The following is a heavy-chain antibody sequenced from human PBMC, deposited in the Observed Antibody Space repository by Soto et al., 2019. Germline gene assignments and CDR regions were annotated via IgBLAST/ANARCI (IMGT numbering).Heavy chain of an antibody. CDR1: GYSFTSYW. Sequence: EVQLVQSGAEVKKPGESLRISCKGSGYSFTSYWISWVRQMPGKGLEWMGRIDPSDSYTNYSPSFQGHVTISADKSISTAYLQWSSLKASDTAMYYCARHVDAGNIVPAAMRSYYYYGMDVWGQGTTVTVSS. D-gene: IGHD2-2*01. CDR3: ARHVDAGNIVPAAMRSYYYYGMDV. CDR2: IDPSDSYT. V-gene: IGHV5-10-1*03. J-gene: IGHJ6*02.